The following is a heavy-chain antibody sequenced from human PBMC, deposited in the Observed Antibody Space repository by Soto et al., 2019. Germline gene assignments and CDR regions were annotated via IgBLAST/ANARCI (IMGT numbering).Heavy chain of an antibody. CDR3: TTGDTIFLYGMDV. D-gene: IGHD3-9*01. CDR2: IKSKTDGGTT. Sequence: EVQLVESGGGLVKPGGSLRRSCAASGFTFSNAWMNWVRQAPGKGLEWVGRIKSKTDGGTTDYAAPVKGRFTISRDDSKNTLYLQMNSLKTEDTAVYSCTTGDTIFLYGMDVWGQGTTVTVSS. CDR1: GFTFSNAW. J-gene: IGHJ6*02. V-gene: IGHV3-15*07.